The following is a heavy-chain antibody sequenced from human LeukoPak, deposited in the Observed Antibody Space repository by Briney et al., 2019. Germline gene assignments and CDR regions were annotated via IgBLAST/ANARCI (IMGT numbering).Heavy chain of an antibody. J-gene: IGHJ5*02. V-gene: IGHV1-2*02. CDR2: INPNSGGT. Sequence: GASVKVSCKASGYTFTGYYMHWVRQAPGRGLEWMGWINPNSGGTNYAQKFQGRVTMTRDTSISTAYMELSRLRSDDTAVYYCARARGYSGYDPDNWFDPWGQGTLVTVSS. CDR1: GYTFTGYY. CDR3: ARARGYSGYDPDNWFDP. D-gene: IGHD5-12*01.